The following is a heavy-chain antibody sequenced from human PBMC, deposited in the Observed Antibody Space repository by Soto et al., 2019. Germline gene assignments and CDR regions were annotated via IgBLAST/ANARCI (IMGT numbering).Heavy chain of an antibody. CDR2: IYYSGST. D-gene: IGHD3-10*01. CDR3: ARYYYGSGKYWFDP. V-gene: IGHV4-61*01. J-gene: IGHJ5*02. Sequence: SKTLSLTCTVSGGSVSSGSYYWSWIRQPPGKGLEWIGYIYYSGSTNYDPSLKSRVTISVDTSKDQFSLKLSSVTAADTAVYYCARYYYGSGKYWFDPWGQGTLVTVSS. CDR1: GGSVSSGSYY.